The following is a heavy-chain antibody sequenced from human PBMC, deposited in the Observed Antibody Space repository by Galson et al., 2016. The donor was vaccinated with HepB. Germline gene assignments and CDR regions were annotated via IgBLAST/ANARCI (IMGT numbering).Heavy chain of an antibody. Sequence: PALVKPTQTLTLTCTFSGFSLDTGGMCVTWIRQPPGKALEWLALIDWDGDKYYNTSLKTRLSISKDTSKNQVVLTMTNMDPADTATYYCARMRSLRSWFDPWGQGILVTVSS. J-gene: IGHJ5*02. V-gene: IGHV2-70*01. CDR1: GFSLDTGGMC. CDR3: ARMRSLRSWFDP. CDR2: IDWDGDK.